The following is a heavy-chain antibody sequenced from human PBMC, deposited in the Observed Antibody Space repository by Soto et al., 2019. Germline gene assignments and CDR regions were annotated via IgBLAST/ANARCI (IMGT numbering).Heavy chain of an antibody. CDR3: ARLPVSSTWFVSNWFDP. CDR2: ISYSGST. Sequence: SETLSLTCTVSGGSISSYYWSWIRQPPGKGLEWIGYISYSGSTNNNPSLKSRVSISLDTSKNQFSLKLSSVTAADTAVYYCARLPVSSTWFVSNWFDPWGKGTLVTVAS. CDR1: GGSISSYY. D-gene: IGHD6-13*01. V-gene: IGHV4-59*08. J-gene: IGHJ5*02.